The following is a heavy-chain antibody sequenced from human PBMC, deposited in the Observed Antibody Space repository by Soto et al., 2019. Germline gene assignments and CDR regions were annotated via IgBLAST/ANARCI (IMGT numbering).Heavy chain of an antibody. CDR2: ISSTTNYI. CDR1: GFTFTMYS. V-gene: IGHV3-21*06. Sequence: GGSLRLSCAASGFTFTMYSMKWVRHAPGKGLEWVSSISSTTNYIYYGDSMKGRFTISRGNAKNSLYLEMNSLRAEDTAVYYCARESEDLTSNFDYWGQGTLVTVSS. CDR3: ARESEDLTSNFDY. J-gene: IGHJ4*02.